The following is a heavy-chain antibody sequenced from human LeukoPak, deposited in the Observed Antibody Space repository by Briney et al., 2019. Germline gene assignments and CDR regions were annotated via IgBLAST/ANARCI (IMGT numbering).Heavy chain of an antibody. CDR1: RFIFSNYW. V-gene: IGHV3-7*01. CDR3: ARDRAYYGSGSGTRKFDP. J-gene: IGHJ5*02. D-gene: IGHD3-10*01. Sequence: PGGSLRLSCTASRFIFSNYWMSWVGQAPGKGLEWVANINQDGSEKYYVDSVKGRFTISRDNAKNSLYLQMNSVRAEDTAVYYCARDRAYYGSGSGTRKFDPWGQGTLVTVSS. CDR2: INQDGSEK.